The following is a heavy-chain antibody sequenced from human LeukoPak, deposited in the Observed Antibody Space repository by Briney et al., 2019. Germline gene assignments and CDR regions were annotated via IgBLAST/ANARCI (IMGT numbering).Heavy chain of an antibody. CDR3: ATDSFGRLVVPAAMRKIKEIKTYYYYGRDV. CDR2: INPNSGGT. V-gene: IGHV1-2*04. CDR1: GYTFTCYY. J-gene: IGHJ6*02. Sequence: GASVKVSCKASGYTFTCYYMHWVRQAPGQGLEWMGWINPNSGGTNYAQKFQGWVTMTRDTSISTAYMELSRLRSDDTAVYYCATDSFGRLVVPAAMRKIKEIKTYYYYGRDVGGQGTTVTVSS. D-gene: IGHD2-2*01.